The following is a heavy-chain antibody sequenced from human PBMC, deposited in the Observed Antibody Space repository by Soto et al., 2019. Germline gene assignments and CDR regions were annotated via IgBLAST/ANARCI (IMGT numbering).Heavy chain of an antibody. J-gene: IGHJ4*02. CDR2: ISVSGGST. CDR3: AKDFRAAGYFDH. CDR1: GFTLSSSA. V-gene: IGHV3-23*01. D-gene: IGHD6-13*01. Sequence: GGSLRVSCAVSGFTLSSSAMSWVRQAPGKGLEWVSSISVSGGSTYYADSVKGRFTISRDNSKNTLYLQMNSLRAEDTAVYYCAKDFRAAGYFDHWGQGTLVTASS.